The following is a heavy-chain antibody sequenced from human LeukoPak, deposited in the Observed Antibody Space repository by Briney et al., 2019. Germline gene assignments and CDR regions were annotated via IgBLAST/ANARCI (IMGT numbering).Heavy chain of an antibody. D-gene: IGHD2-15*01. CDR2: ISSSGSTI. J-gene: IGHJ4*02. V-gene: IGHV3-48*03. CDR1: GFTFSSYE. CDR3: ARAYCGGGFCYSGFDF. Sequence: GGSLRLSCAASGFTFSSYEMNWVRQAPGKGLEWVSYISSSGSTIYHADSVKGRFTISRDNAKNALCLQMNSLRAEDTAVYYCARAYCGGGFCYSGFDFWGQGTLVTVSS.